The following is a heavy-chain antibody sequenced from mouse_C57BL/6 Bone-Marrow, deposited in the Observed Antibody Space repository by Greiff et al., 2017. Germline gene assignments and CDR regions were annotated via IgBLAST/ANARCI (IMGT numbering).Heavy chain of an antibody. CDR3: ARQATVVATGAMDY. V-gene: IGHV5-12*01. CDR2: ISNGGGST. Sequence: EVQGVESGGGLVQPGGSLKLSCAASGFTFSDYYMYWVRQTPEKRLEWVAYISNGGGSTYYPDTVKGRFTISRDNAKNTLYLQMSRLKSEDTAMYYCARQATVVATGAMDYWGQGTSVTVSS. J-gene: IGHJ4*01. D-gene: IGHD1-1*01. CDR1: GFTFSDYY.